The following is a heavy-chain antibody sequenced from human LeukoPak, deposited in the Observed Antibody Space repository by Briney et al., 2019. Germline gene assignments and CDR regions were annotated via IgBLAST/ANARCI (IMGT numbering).Heavy chain of an antibody. CDR2: INPSGGST. CDR1: GYTFTSYY. V-gene: IGHV1-46*01. J-gene: IGHJ3*02. D-gene: IGHD2-2*01. Sequence: ASVKVSCKASGYTFTSYYMHWVRQAPGQGLEWMGIINPSGGSTSYAQKFQGRVTMTRDTSTSTVYMELSSLRSEDTAVYYCAREGVVPAASDAFGIWGQGTMVTVSS. CDR3: AREGVVPAASDAFGI.